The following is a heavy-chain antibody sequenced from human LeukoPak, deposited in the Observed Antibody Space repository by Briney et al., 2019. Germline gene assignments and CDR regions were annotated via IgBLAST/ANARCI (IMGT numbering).Heavy chain of an antibody. V-gene: IGHV3-7*01. J-gene: IGHJ4*02. CDR1: GFTFSPYR. CDR2: INEDGSEK. CDR3: AGISN. D-gene: IGHD3-3*01. Sequence: PGGSLRLFCAASGFTFSPYRMMWLPESPGKGLEWVANINEDGSEKYYVDSVKGQFTISRDNAKNSLYLQMNGLRAEDTAVYYCAGISNWGQGTLVTVSS.